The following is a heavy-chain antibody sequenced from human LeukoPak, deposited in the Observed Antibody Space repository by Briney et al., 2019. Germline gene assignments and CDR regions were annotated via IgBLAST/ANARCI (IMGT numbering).Heavy chain of an antibody. D-gene: IGHD1-26*01. CDR3: ARAVKKYSGSYYGY. Sequence: SVKVSCKASGYTFTSYDINWVRQATGQGLEWMGRMNHNNGNTGYAQKFQGRVTMTSNTSIRTAYMELSSLRSEDTAVYYCARAVKKYSGSYYGYWGQGTLVTVSS. CDR2: MNHNNGNT. J-gene: IGHJ4*02. V-gene: IGHV1-8*01. CDR1: GYTFTSYD.